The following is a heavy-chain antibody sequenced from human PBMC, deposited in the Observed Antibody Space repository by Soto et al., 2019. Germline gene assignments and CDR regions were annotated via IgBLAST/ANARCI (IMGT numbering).Heavy chain of an antibody. CDR1: GFTFSDHA. Sequence: EMQLLESGGDLVQPGGSLRLSCATSGFTFSDHAMHWVRQAPGEGLEWVSGIRGDLVTTPDADSVKGRFTISRDNSKNTLYLQMNSLRAEDTAIYYCVKEGKRGVEGFDFWGQGTLVTVSS. CDR2: IRGDLVTT. V-gene: IGHV3-23*01. J-gene: IGHJ4*02. D-gene: IGHD3-10*01. CDR3: VKEGKRGVEGFDF.